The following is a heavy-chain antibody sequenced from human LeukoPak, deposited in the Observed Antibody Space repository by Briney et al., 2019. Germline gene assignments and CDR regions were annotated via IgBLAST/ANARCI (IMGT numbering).Heavy chain of an antibody. CDR3: AKDFGAAVAGTGGALDG. V-gene: IGHV3-9*01. Sequence: PGGSLRLSCVGSGFSFDDYDMHWVRHAPGKGREWVSSDHINSADSVKGRFAVCRDNAKNSVYLQINSVRPEDTALYFCAKDFGAAVAGTGGALDGGGQGVMVTVSS. CDR2: DHI. CDR1: GFSFDDYD. J-gene: IGHJ3*01. D-gene: IGHD6-19*01.